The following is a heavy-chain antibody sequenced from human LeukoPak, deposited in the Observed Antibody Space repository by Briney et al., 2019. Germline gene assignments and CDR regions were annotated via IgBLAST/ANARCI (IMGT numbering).Heavy chain of an antibody. CDR1: GFTFSGHW. V-gene: IGHV3-7*01. J-gene: IGHJ4*02. Sequence: AGSLRLSCAASGFTFSGHWMSWVRQAPGKGLQWVANINQGGSDKYYVDSVKGRFTISRDNTNNLLYLQMNSLRGEDTAVYYCTRDRSRAEDDWGQGTLVTVSS. CDR3: TRDRSRAEDD. CDR2: INQGGSDK. D-gene: IGHD1-14*01.